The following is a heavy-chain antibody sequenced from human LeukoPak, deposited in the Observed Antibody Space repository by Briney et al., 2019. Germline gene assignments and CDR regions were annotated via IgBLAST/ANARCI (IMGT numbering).Heavy chain of an antibody. CDR3: ARGPGSSGYGDY. V-gene: IGHV3-21*01. D-gene: IGHD3-22*01. J-gene: IGHJ4*02. CDR1: GFTFSSYS. Sequence: PGGSLRLSCAASGFTFSSYSMNWVRQAPGKGLEWVSSISSSSSYIYYADSVKGRFTISRDNAKNSLYLQMNSLRAEDTAVYYCARGPGSSGYGDYWGQGTLVTVSS. CDR2: ISSSSSYI.